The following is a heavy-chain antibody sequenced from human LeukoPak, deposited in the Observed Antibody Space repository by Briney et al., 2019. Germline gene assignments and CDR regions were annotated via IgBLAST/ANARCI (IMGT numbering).Heavy chain of an antibody. J-gene: IGHJ6*03. V-gene: IGHV4-4*02. CDR2: ISQSGSA. CDR1: GDSSGGAISSSAW. Sequence: SGTLSLTCTVSGDSSGGAISSSAWWSWVRQSPGKGLEWIGEISQSGSARYNPSLNSRVTMSMDKSNNQFSLQLTSVTAADTAIYYCTRPYYYYMAVWGKGTTVTISS. CDR3: TRPYYYYMAV.